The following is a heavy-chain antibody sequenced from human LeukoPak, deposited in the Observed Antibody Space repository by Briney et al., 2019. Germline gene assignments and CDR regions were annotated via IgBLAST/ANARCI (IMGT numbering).Heavy chain of an antibody. CDR3: ARRGYCSGGSCCVY. D-gene: IGHD2-15*01. Sequence: SETLSLTCTVSGGSITSYYWSCIRQPPGKGLEWIGYIYSSGSTNYNPCLKSRVTISVGTAKIQFSLKLSSVTAADTAVYYCARRGYCSGGSCCVYWGQGTLVTVSS. CDR1: GGSITSYY. CDR2: IYSSGST. V-gene: IGHV4-59*08. J-gene: IGHJ4*02.